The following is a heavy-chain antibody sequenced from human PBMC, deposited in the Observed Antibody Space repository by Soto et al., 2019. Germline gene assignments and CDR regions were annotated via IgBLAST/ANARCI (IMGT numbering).Heavy chain of an antibody. CDR1: GFTFSSYW. CDR3: ARDRHFITSYYYGMDV. J-gene: IGHJ6*02. V-gene: IGHV3-7*01. Sequence: GGSLRLSCAASGFTFSSYWMSWVRQAPGKGLEWVANIKQDGSEKYYVDSVKGRFTISRDNAKNSLYLQMNSLRAEDTAVYYCARDRHFITSYYYGMDVWGQGTTVTVSS. CDR2: IKQDGSEK. D-gene: IGHD3-22*01.